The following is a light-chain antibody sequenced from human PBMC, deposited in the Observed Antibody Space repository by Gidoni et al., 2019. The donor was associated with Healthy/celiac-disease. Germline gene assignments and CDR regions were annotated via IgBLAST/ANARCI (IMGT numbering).Light chain of an antibody. V-gene: IGKV3-20*01. CDR1: QSVSSSY. CDR2: GSS. J-gene: IGKJ1*01. CDR3: QQYGSSVT. Sequence: EIVLTQSPGTLSLSPGERATLSCRASQSVSSSYVAWYQQKPGQAPRLLIYGSSSRATGIPDRCSGSGSGKDFTLTISRLEPEDFAVYYCQQYGSSVTFGQGTKVEIK.